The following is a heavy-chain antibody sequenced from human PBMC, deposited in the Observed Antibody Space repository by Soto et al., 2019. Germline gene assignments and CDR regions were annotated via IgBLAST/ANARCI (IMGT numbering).Heavy chain of an antibody. V-gene: IGHV3-23*01. D-gene: IGHD3-10*01. Sequence: GGSLRLSCAASGFTFSSYSMNWVRQAPGKGLEWVSAISGSGGSTYYADSVKGRFTISRDNSKNTPYLQMNSLRAEDTAVYYCAKDRSTYYLVPPFDPWGQGTLVTVSS. CDR1: GFTFSSYS. J-gene: IGHJ5*02. CDR2: ISGSGGST. CDR3: AKDRSTYYLVPPFDP.